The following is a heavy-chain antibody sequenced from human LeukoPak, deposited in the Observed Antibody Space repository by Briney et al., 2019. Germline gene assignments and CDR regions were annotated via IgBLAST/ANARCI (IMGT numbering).Heavy chain of an antibody. CDR1: GGSISSYY. J-gene: IGHJ4*02. CDR2: IYYSGST. CDR3: ARHDSNHYDSSFDY. Sequence: SETLSLTCTVSGGSISSYYWSWIRQPPGKGLGWIGNIYYSGSTNYNPSLKSRVTISVDTSKNQFSLKLSSVTAADTAVYYCARHDSNHYDSSFDYWGQGTLVTVSS. D-gene: IGHD3-22*01. V-gene: IGHV4-59*08.